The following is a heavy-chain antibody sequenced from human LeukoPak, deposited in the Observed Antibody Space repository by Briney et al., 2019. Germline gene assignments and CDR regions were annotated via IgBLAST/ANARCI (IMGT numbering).Heavy chain of an antibody. J-gene: IGHJ4*02. CDR1: GFTFSSCA. CDR2: ISDSGGST. CDR3: ASQKEKFYDSSGNY. V-gene: IGHV3-23*01. Sequence: PGGSLRLSCAASGFTFSSCAMSWVRRAPGKGLKWVSAISDSGGSTYYADSVKGRFTISRDNSRNTLYLQMNKLRAEDTAIYYCASQKEKFYDSSGNYWSQGTLVTVSS. D-gene: IGHD3-22*01.